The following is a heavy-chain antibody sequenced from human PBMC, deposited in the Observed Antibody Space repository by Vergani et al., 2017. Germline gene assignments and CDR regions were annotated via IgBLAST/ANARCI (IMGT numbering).Heavy chain of an antibody. D-gene: IGHD3-16*01. CDR2: IWSKPYRGTT. CDR3: TRDGLDDSYAYCDY. CDR1: GFTFSSYA. J-gene: IGHJ4*02. V-gene: IGHV3-49*04. Sequence: VQLVESGGGVVQPGRSLSLSCAASGFTFSSYAMTWVRQAPGKGLEWVAFIWSKPYRGTTEYAASVKGRFTISREDSKIIAYLQMGSLKAEDTAVDYWTRDGLDDSYAYCDYWGQGTLVTVS.